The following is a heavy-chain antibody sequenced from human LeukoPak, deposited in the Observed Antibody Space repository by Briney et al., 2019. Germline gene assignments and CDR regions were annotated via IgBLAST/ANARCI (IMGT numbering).Heavy chain of an antibody. J-gene: IGHJ4*02. CDR2: IYYSGST. V-gene: IGHV4-30-4*01. D-gene: IGHD1-26*01. CDR1: GGSFSDYY. CDR3: ASSEWGLPPDY. Sequence: SETLSLTCAVYGGSFSDYYWSWIRQPPGKGLEWIGYIYYSGSTYYNPSLKSRVTISVDTSKNQFSLKLSSVTAADTAVYYCASSEWGLPPDYWGQGTLVTVSS.